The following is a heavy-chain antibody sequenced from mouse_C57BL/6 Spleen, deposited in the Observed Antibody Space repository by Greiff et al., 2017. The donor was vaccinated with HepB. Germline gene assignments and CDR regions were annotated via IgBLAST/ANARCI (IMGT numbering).Heavy chain of an antibody. J-gene: IGHJ1*03. V-gene: IGHV1-59*01. CDR1: GYTFTSYW. Sequence: VKLQQPGAELVRPGTSVKLSCKASGYTFTSYWMHWVKQRPGQGLEWIGVIDPSDSYTNYNQKFKGKATLTVDTSSSTAYMQLSSLTSEDSAVYYCARWEIYYYGSSYSRYFDVWGTGTTVTVSS. D-gene: IGHD1-1*01. CDR3: ARWEIYYYGSSYSRYFDV. CDR2: IDPSDSYT.